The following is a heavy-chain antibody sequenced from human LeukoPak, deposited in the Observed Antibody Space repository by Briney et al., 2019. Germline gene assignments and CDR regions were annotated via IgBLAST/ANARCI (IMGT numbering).Heavy chain of an antibody. CDR3: ARDRSVASYDILTGYSNPGY. V-gene: IGHV3-30*04. CDR1: GFTFSSYA. Sequence: PGGSLRLSCAASGFTFSSYAMHWVRQAPGKGLEWVAVISYDGSNKYYADSVKGRFTISRDNSKNTLYLQMNSLRAEDTAVYYCARDRSVASYDILTGYSNPGYWGQGTLVTVSS. J-gene: IGHJ4*02. CDR2: ISYDGSNK. D-gene: IGHD3-9*01.